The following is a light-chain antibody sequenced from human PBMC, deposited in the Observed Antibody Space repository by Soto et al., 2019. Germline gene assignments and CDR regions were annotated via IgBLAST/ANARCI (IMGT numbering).Light chain of an antibody. CDR1: QSVSIIY. V-gene: IGKV3-20*01. J-gene: IGKJ5*01. Sequence: IVLTQSPGTLSLSPGERATLSCRASQSVSIIYLALYQQKPGQAPRLLIYGASSRATGIPVRFSGSVSGTEGTITISSLKSEDGSVYYCQQYNNWPLTFGQGTRLEIK. CDR2: GAS. CDR3: QQYNNWPLT.